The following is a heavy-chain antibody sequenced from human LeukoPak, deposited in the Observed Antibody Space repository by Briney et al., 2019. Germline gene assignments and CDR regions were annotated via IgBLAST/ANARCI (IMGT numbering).Heavy chain of an antibody. CDR1: GGSISSYY. J-gene: IGHJ4*02. V-gene: IGHV4-59*12. D-gene: IGHD3-10*01. CDR3: ARGSMVRGVTYDY. CDR2: IYNSGST. Sequence: SETLSLTCTVSGGSISSYYWNWIRQPPGKGLEWIGYIYNSGSTNYNPSLKSRVTMSVDTSKNQFSLKLSSVTAADTAVYYCARGSMVRGVTYDYWGQGTLVTVSS.